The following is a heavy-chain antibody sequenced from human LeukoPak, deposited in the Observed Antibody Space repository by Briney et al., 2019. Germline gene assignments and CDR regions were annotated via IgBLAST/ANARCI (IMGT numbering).Heavy chain of an antibody. V-gene: IGHV4-4*07. J-gene: IGHJ5*02. Sequence: SETLSLTCSVSGAPISNYYWNWIRQPAAKGLEWIGRIYTSGSTNYNPSLKSRVTMSVDTSNNQFSLKLISVTAADTAVYYCARDRGLGWFDPWGQGTLVTVSS. CDR3: ARDRGLGWFDP. D-gene: IGHD3-10*01. CDR2: IYTSGST. CDR1: GAPISNYY.